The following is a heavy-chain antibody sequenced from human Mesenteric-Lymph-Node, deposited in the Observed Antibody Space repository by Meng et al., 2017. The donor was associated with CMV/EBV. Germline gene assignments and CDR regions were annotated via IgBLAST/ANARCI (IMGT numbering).Heavy chain of an antibody. V-gene: IGHV3-7*01. Sequence: GESLKISCAASGFTFSSYAMSWVRQAPGKGLEWVANIKQDGSEKYYVDSVKGRFTTSRDNAKNSLYLQMNSLRAEDTAVYYCARKLAVYDFWSPLLFDPWGQGTLVTVSS. CDR1: GFTFSSYA. D-gene: IGHD3-3*01. CDR3: ARKLAVYDFWSPLLFDP. J-gene: IGHJ5*02. CDR2: IKQDGSEK.